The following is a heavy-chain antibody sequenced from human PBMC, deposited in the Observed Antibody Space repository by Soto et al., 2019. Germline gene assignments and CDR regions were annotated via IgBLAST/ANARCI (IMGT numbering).Heavy chain of an antibody. CDR2: IIPIFGTA. Sequence: GASVKVSCKASGGTFSSYAISWVRQAPGQGLEWMGGIIPIFGTANYAQKFQGRVTITADESTSTAYMELSSLRSEDTAVYYCAGEELRYFDWLFARAGMDVWGQGTTVTVSS. V-gene: IGHV1-69*13. J-gene: IGHJ6*02. D-gene: IGHD3-9*01. CDR1: GGTFSSYA. CDR3: AGEELRYFDWLFARAGMDV.